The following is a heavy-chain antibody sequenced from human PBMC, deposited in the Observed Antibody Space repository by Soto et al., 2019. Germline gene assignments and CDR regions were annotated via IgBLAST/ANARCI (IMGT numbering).Heavy chain of an antibody. CDR2: LHSGGDT. V-gene: IGHV3-53*04. CDR1: GFTFSSNY. D-gene: IGHD3-10*01. Sequence: GGSLRLSCAASGFTFSSNYMTWVRQAPGKGLEWVSVLHSGGDTYYANSVKGRFTISRHDSTNTLYLQMNSLTPEDTAVYYCARDGPYYYASRMDVWGQGTTVTVSS. J-gene: IGHJ6*02. CDR3: ARDGPYYYASRMDV.